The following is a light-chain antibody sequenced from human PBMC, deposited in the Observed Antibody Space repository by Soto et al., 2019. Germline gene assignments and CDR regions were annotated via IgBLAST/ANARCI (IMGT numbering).Light chain of an antibody. CDR2: GAS. V-gene: IGKV3-15*01. CDR1: QSVNSN. J-gene: IGKJ1*01. Sequence: EIMMTQSPVTLSVSPGERATLSCRASQSVNSNLAWYQQKPGQAPRLLIYGASTRATGIPASFIGNGSGTEFTLTASSLQPEDFAVYYCQQYHNWPWTFGQGTEVEIK. CDR3: QQYHNWPWT.